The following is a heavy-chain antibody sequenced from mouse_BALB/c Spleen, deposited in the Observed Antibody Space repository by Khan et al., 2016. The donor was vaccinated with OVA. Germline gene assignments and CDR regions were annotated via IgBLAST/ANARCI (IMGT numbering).Heavy chain of an antibody. CDR1: GYSFTDYF. D-gene: IGHD2-3*01. J-gene: IGHJ4*01. Sequence: VQLKQSGPDLVKPGTSVKISCKASGYSFTDYFINWVKQDHGKSLEWIGRINPYNGDISYNHKFEGKTTLTVDESSDTAHMELLSLTSEDSAVYYCGRNEGQYDGYGDALDYWCQGTSVIVSS. V-gene: IGHV1-37*01. CDR2: INPYNGDI. CDR3: GRNEGQYDGYGDALDY.